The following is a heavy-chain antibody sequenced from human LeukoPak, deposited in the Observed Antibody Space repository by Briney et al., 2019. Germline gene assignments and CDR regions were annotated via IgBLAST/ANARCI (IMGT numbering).Heavy chain of an antibody. V-gene: IGHV4-4*09. J-gene: IGHJ4*02. D-gene: IGHD3-3*01. CDR1: GGSISSYY. CDR2: IYTSGST. Sequence: SETLSLTCTVSGGSISSYYWSWIRQPPGKGLEWIGYIYTSGSTNYNPSLKSRVTISVDTSKNQFSLKLSSVTAADTAVYYCARIRYDAADYWGQGTLVIVSA. CDR3: ARIRYDAADY.